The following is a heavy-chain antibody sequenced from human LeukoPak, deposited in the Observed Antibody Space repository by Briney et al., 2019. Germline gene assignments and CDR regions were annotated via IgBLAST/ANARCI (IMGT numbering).Heavy chain of an antibody. D-gene: IGHD2-15*01. CDR2: IHPSGST. CDR3: ARDWPYCRGGSCFSRFYFDY. V-gene: IGHV4-4*07. J-gene: IGHJ4*02. Sequence: SETLSLTCTVSGDSISSYYWSWVRQPAGKGLEWIGRIHPSGSTNYNPSLKSRVTLSVDTSKNQFSLKLSSVTAADTAVYYCARDWPYCRGGSCFSRFYFDYWGQGSLVTVSS. CDR1: GDSISSYY.